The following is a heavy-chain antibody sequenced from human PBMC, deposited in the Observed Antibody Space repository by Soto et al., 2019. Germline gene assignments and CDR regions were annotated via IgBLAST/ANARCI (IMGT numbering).Heavy chain of an antibody. J-gene: IGHJ3*02. Sequence: EVQLLESGGGLVQPGGSLRLSCAASGFTFSSYAMSWVRQAPGKGLEWVSGISSSGGSTYYADSVKGRFTISRDNAKNTLYLQMNSLRAEDTAVYYCAKGRRLQWVAEAFDIWGQGTMVTVSS. CDR1: GFTFSSYA. CDR2: ISSSGGST. V-gene: IGHV3-23*01. CDR3: AKGRRLQWVAEAFDI. D-gene: IGHD6-19*01.